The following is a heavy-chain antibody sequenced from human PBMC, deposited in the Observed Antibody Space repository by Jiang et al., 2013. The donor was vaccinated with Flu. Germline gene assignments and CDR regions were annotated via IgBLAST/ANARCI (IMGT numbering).Heavy chain of an antibody. V-gene: IGHV4-31*03. CDR1: GGSISSGGYY. J-gene: IGHJ4*02. CDR2: IYYSGST. D-gene: IGHD3-22*01. CDR3: ARVISASGYYYDGHLNIDY. Sequence: GLVKPSQTLSLTCTVSGGSISSGGYYWSWIRQHPGKGLEWIGYIYYSGSTYYNPSLKSRVTISVDTSKNQFSLKLSSVTAADTAVYYCARVISASGYYYDGHLNIDYWGQGTLVTVSS.